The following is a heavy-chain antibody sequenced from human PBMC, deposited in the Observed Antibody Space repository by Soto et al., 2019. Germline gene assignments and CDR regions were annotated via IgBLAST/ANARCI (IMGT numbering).Heavy chain of an antibody. CDR1: GFTFSSYA. CDR3: AKYVFWGRNYYGSGSYYNVSPYYYYYMDV. V-gene: IGHV3-23*01. CDR2: ISGSGGST. D-gene: IGHD3-10*01. Sequence: GGSLRLSCAASGFTFSSYAMSWVRQAPGKGLEWVSAISGSGGSTYYADSVKGRFTISRDNSKNTLYLQMNSLRAEDTAVYYCAKYVFWGRNYYGSGSYYNVSPYYYYYMDVWGKGTTVTVSS. J-gene: IGHJ6*03.